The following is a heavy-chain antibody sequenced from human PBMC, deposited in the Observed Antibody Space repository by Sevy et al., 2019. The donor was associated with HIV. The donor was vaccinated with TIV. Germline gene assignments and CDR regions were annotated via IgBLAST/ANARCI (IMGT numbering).Heavy chain of an antibody. CDR2: ITGTSGRT. V-gene: IGHV3-23*01. CDR3: AKNRVVGSTNSFDS. Sequence: GGSLRLSCSASGFNFSDYAMAWVRQGPGTGLEWVSSITGTSGRTYYADSVKGRFTVSRDNTQGKLFLQMHSLRVEDTAKYYCAKNRVVGSTNSFDSWGQGDLVTVSS. J-gene: IGHJ4*02. CDR1: GFNFSDYA. D-gene: IGHD1-26*01.